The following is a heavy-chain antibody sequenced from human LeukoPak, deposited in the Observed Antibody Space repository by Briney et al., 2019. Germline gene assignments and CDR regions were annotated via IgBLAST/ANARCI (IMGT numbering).Heavy chain of an antibody. CDR2: INSDGSST. CDR1: GFTFSSYW. Sequence: AGGSLRLSCAASGFTFSSYWMHWVRQAPGKGLVWVSRINSDGSSTSYADSVKGRFTISRDNAKNSLYLQMNSLRAEDTAVYYCARAYLLGSYSGKGFDYWGQGTLVTVSS. V-gene: IGHV3-74*01. D-gene: IGHD1-26*01. J-gene: IGHJ4*02. CDR3: ARAYLLGSYSGKGFDY.